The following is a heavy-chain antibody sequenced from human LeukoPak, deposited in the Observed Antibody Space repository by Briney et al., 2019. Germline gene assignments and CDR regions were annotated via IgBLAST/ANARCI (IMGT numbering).Heavy chain of an antibody. CDR3: ARDHYGEDY. D-gene: IGHD4-17*01. CDR2: ISIDGDTT. Sequence: GGSLRLSCAASGFTFNTYWVHWVRQAPGKGLVWVSLISIDGDTTSYADSVRGRFTVSRDNAKNTLYLQMNSLRAEDTAVYYCARDHYGEDYWGQGTLVTVSS. J-gene: IGHJ4*02. V-gene: IGHV3-74*01. CDR1: GFTFNTYW.